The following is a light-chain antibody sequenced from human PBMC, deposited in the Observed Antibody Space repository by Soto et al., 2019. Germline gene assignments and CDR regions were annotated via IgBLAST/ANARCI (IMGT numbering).Light chain of an antibody. CDR1: QSISRW. Sequence: DIQMTQSPSTLSAYLGDRVTITCRASQSISRWLAWYQQEPGRAPSLLIYDASTLESGVPSRFSGSGSGTEFTLTISNLQPEDIATYYCQQYDNLPPTWTFGQGTKVDIK. CDR3: QQYDNLPPTWT. CDR2: DAS. V-gene: IGKV1-5*01. J-gene: IGKJ1*01.